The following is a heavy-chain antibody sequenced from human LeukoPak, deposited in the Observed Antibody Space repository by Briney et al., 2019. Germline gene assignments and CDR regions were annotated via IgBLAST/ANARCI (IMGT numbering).Heavy chain of an antibody. CDR1: GGSFSGYY. V-gene: IGHV4-4*07. Sequence: SETLSLTCAVYGGSFSGYYWSWIRQPAGKGLEWIGRIYTSGSTNYNPSLKSRVTLSVDTSKNQFSLKLSSVTAADTAVYYCARDSVTHHYTRYYYYYMDVWGKGTTVTVSS. CDR2: IYTSGST. D-gene: IGHD3-3*01. CDR3: ARDSVTHHYTRYYYYYMDV. J-gene: IGHJ6*03.